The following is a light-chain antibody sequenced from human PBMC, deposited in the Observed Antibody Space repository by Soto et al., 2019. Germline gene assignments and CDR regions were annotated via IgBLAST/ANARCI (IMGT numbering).Light chain of an antibody. CDR3: SSYTSSSIDYV. J-gene: IGLJ1*01. V-gene: IGLV2-14*01. Sequence: QSVLTQPASVSGSPGQSITISCTGTSSDVGGYNYVSWYQQHPGKAPKLMIYEVSNRPSGVSNRFSGSKSGNTASLTISGLQAEDEADYDCSSYTSSSIDYVFGTGTQLTVL. CDR1: SSDVGGYNY. CDR2: EVS.